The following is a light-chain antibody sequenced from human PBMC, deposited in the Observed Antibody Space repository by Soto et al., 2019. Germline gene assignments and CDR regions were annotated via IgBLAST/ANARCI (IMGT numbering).Light chain of an antibody. Sequence: VLTQPAPLSGSPGQSITISRPGTSSDIGAYNFVSWYQQHPGKAPKLMLYDVNIRPSGVSNRFSGSKSGNTASLTISGLQAEDEADYYCTSWTTSTTMIFGGGTKVTVL. CDR3: TSWTTSTTMI. V-gene: IGLV2-14*03. CDR2: DVN. J-gene: IGLJ2*01. CDR1: SSDIGAYNF.